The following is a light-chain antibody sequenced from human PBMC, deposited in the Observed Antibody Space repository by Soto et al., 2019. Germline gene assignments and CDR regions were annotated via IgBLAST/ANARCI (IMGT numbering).Light chain of an antibody. CDR2: GVS. V-gene: IGKV3-20*01. CDR3: QQYGNSPWT. Sequence: ELVLTQSPGTLSLSPGERATLSCGASHRISSSYLARFQQKPGQAPRLLIHGVSNRATGIPDRFSGSGSGTDFTLTISRLEPEDSAVYYCQQYGNSPWTFGPGTKVDIK. CDR1: HRISSSY. J-gene: IGKJ1*01.